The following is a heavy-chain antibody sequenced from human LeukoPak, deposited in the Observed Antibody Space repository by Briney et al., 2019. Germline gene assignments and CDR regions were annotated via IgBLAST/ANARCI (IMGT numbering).Heavy chain of an antibody. D-gene: IGHD3-16*01. CDR3: ARFGAQDYYYGMDV. J-gene: IGHJ6*02. Sequence: SETLSLTCAVSGGSISSSNWWSWVRQPPGKGLEWIGEIYHSGSTNYNPSLKSRVTISVDKSKNQFSLKLSSVTAADTAVYYCARFGAQDYYYGMDVWGQGTTVTVSS. CDR1: GGSISSSNW. CDR2: IYHSGST. V-gene: IGHV4-4*02.